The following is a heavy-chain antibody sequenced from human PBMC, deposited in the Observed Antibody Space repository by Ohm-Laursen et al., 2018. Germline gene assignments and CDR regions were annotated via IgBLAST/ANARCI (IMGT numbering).Heavy chain of an antibody. D-gene: IGHD3-22*01. CDR1: GGTFSSYA. CDR2: IIPIFGTA. J-gene: IGHJ5*02. CDR3: ASDTRGSGYQGWFDP. Sequence: SSVKVSCKASGGTFSSYAISWVRQAPGQGLEWMGGIIPIFGTANYAQKFQGRVTITADKSTSTAYVELSSLRSEDTAVYYCASDTRGSGYQGWFDPWGQGTLVTVSS. V-gene: IGHV1-69*06.